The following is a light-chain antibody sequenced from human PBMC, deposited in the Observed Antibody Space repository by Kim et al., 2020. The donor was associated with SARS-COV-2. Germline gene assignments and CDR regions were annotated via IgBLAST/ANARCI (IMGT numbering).Light chain of an antibody. CDR1: KTIGNR. CDR2: KAS. CDR3: QQYSRYSA. Sequence: LSATVGDRVTITCRASKTIGNRLAWYQQKPGKAPKLLIYKASTLESGVPLRFSGSGSGTEFTLTISSLQPDDFATYYCQQYSRYSAFGQGTKLEI. J-gene: IGKJ2*01. V-gene: IGKV1-5*03.